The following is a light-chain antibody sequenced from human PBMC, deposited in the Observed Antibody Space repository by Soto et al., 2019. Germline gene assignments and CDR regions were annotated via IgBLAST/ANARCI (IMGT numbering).Light chain of an antibody. CDR1: SSNIGSNY. CDR2: RNN. CDR3: AAWDDSLSGVV. V-gene: IGLV1-47*01. Sequence: QSVLTQPPSASGTPGQRVTISCSGSSSNIGSNYVFWYQHLPGTAPKLLIYRNNQRPSGVPDRFSGSKSGTSASLAISGLRSEDGNDYYCAAWDDSLSGVVFGGGTKVTVL. J-gene: IGLJ2*01.